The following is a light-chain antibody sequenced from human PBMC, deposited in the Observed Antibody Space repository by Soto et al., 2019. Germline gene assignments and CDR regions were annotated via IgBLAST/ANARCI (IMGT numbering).Light chain of an antibody. Sequence: QSVLTQPPSVSGAPGQRVTIACTGSSSNIWSGYDVRWYQQLPGTSPKLLIYGNTNRPSGVPERFSGSKSGTSASLAITGLQAEDEADYYCQSYDSSLSDWVFGGGTKVTVL. J-gene: IGLJ3*02. V-gene: IGLV1-40*01. CDR3: QSYDSSLSDWV. CDR2: GNT. CDR1: SSNIWSGYD.